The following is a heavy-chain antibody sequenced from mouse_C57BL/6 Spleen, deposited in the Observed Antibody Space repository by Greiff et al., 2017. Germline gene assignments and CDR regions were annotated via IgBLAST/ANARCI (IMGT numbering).Heavy chain of an antibody. J-gene: IGHJ2*01. CDR2: IDPSDSYT. D-gene: IGHD2-2*01. CDR1: GYTFTSYW. V-gene: IGHV1-59*01. CDR3: ARRGNSDLWLLDY. Sequence: QVQLQQPGAELVRPGTSVKLSCKASGYTFTSYWMHWVKQRPGQGLEWIGVIDPSDSYTNYNQKFKGKATLTVDTSSSTAYMQLSSLTSEDSAVXYGARRGNSDLWLLDYWGQGTTLTVSS.